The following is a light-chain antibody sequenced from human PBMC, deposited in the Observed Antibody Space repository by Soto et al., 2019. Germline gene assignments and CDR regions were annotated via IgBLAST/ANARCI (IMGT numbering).Light chain of an antibody. V-gene: IGKV3-15*01. CDR3: QQYCGWPLT. Sequence: EIVLTQSPATLSVSPGERATLSCRASQSVGSNFAWYQQKPGQAPRLLIFASSTRATGVPARFSGSWSGTEFSLTNRSLQSEDFAVYYCQQYCGWPLTFGGGAKVEIE. J-gene: IGKJ4*01. CDR1: QSVGSN. CDR2: ASS.